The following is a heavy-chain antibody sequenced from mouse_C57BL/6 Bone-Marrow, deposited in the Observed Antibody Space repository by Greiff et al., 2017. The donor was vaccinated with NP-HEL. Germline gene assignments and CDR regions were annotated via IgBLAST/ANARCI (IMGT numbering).Heavy chain of an antibody. Sequence: DVMLVESGGGLVQPGESLKLSCESNEYEFPSHDMSWVRKTPEKRLELVAAINSDGGSTYYPDTMEGRFIISRDNTKKTLYLQLSSLRSEDTALCYGAKPMTPDYWGQGTTLTVSA. CDR1: EYEFPSHD. V-gene: IGHV5-2*01. CDR2: INSDGGST. CDR3: AKPMTPDY. D-gene: IGHD2-3*01. J-gene: IGHJ2*01.